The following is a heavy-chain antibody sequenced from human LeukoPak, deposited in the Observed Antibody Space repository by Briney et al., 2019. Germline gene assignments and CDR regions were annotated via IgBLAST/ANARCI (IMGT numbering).Heavy chain of an antibody. CDR1: SGSFSGYY. V-gene: IGHV4-59*12. Sequence: SETLSLTCTVSSGSFSGYYWSWIRQPPGKGLEWIGHIFYTGGANYNPSLKGRVTLSVDTSKRQFSLKLSSVTAADTAVYYCARTLLTIFGVVINPFDYWGQGTLVTVSS. CDR3: ARTLLTIFGVVINPFDY. D-gene: IGHD3-3*01. J-gene: IGHJ4*02. CDR2: IFYTGGA.